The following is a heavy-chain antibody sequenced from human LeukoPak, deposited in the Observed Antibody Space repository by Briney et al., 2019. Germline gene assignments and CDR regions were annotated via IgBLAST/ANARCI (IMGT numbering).Heavy chain of an antibody. D-gene: IGHD6-19*01. CDR1: GFTFSSYA. V-gene: IGHV3-30-3*01. Sequence: LTGGSLRLSCAASGFTFSSYAMPWVRQAPGKGLEWVAVISYDGSNKYYADSVKGRFTISRDNSKNTLYLQMNSLRAEDTAVYYCARDPRFSYSSAIDYWGQGTLVTVSS. CDR3: ARDPRFSYSSAIDY. J-gene: IGHJ4*02. CDR2: ISYDGSNK.